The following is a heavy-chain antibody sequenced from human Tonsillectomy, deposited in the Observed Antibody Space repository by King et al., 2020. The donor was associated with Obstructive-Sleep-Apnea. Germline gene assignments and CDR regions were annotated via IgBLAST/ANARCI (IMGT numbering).Heavy chain of an antibody. J-gene: IGHJ4*02. D-gene: IGHD2-2*02. CDR2: VRYDGSNK. CDR1: GFTFSSSG. Sequence: VQLVQSGGGVVQPGGSLRLSFAASGFTFSSSGMHWVRQAPGKGLEWVAFVRYDGSNKYFVNSVKGRFTISRDNSKNTLYLQMNSLRVEDTCMYYCATDIYTHSDNPAFDYWGQGTLVTVSS. V-gene: IGHV3-30*02. CDR3: ATDIYTHSDNPAFDY.